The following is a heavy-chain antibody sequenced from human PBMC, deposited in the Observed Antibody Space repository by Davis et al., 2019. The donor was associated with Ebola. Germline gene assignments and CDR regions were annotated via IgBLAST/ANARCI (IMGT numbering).Heavy chain of an antibody. CDR3: ASEVLRFLEYGMDV. V-gene: IGHV3-53*01. J-gene: IGHJ6*02. CDR2: IYSGGST. D-gene: IGHD3-3*01. CDR1: GGSISSYY. Sequence: PSETLSLTCTVSGGSISSYYWSWIRQAPGKGLEWVSVIYSGGSTYYADSVKGRFTISRDNSKNTLYLQLNSPRAEDTAVYYCASEVLRFLEYGMDVWGQGTTVTVSS.